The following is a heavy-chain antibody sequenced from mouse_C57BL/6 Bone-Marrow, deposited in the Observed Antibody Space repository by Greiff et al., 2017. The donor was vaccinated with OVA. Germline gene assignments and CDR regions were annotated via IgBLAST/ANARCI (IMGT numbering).Heavy chain of an antibody. CDR3: ARPNWDDFDY. CDR2: ISNGGSYT. CDR1: GFTFSSYG. Sequence: EVHLVESGGDLVKPGGSLKLSCAASGFTFSSYGMSWVRQTPDKRLEWVATISNGGSYTYYPDSVKGRFTISRDNAKNTLHLQMSSLKSEDTAMYYCARPNWDDFDYWGQGTTLTVSS. D-gene: IGHD4-1*01. J-gene: IGHJ2*01. V-gene: IGHV5-6*01.